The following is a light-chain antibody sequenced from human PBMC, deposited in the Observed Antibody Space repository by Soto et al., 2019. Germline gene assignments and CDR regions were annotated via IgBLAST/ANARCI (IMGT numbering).Light chain of an antibody. CDR3: QQRSSWPLT. J-gene: IGKJ4*01. CDR2: DAS. V-gene: IGKV3-11*01. CDR1: QSVSSY. Sequence: EIVLTQSPATLSLSPGEGATLSCRASQSVSSYLAWYQQKPGQAPRLLIYDASNRATGIPARFSGSGSGTDFTLIISSLQPEDFAVYYCQQRSSWPLTFGGGTKVEVK.